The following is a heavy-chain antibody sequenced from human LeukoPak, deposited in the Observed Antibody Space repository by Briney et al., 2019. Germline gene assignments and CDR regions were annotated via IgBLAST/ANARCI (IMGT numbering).Heavy chain of an antibody. J-gene: IGHJ4*02. D-gene: IGHD3-22*01. CDR1: GFTFSSYS. CDR3: ARDRGDKSGHYQGGFDY. V-gene: IGHV3-21*01. CDR2: ISTSSSYI. Sequence: SGGSLRLSCAASGFTFSSYSMNWVRQAPGKGLGWVSSISTSSSYIYHADSVKGRFTISRDNSKNTLYLQMNSLRTEDTAVYYCARDRGDKSGHYQGGFDYWGQGTLVTVSS.